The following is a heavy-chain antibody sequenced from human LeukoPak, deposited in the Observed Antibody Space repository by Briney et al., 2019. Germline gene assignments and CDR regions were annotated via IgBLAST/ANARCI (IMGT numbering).Heavy chain of an antibody. CDR3: AIEYYYYMDV. CDR2: ISASGGSI. J-gene: IGHJ6*03. Sequence: GGSLRLSCAASGFTFTSNAVSWVRQAPGKGLEWVSTISASGGSIYYAGSVKGRFTISRDISKNTLYLQMNSLRAKDTAVYHCAIEYYYYMDVWGKGTTVTVSS. V-gene: IGHV3-23*01. CDR1: GFTFTSNA.